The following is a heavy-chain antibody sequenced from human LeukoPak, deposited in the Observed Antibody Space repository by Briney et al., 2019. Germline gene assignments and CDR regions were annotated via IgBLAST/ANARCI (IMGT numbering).Heavy chain of an antibody. D-gene: IGHD6-13*01. V-gene: IGHV3-23*01. CDR1: GFTFRNYA. CDR2: ISGSGGGT. CDR3: AKDAYSSNWFPNNRFDP. Sequence: GGSLRLSCAASGFTFRNYAMSWVRQAPGKGLEWVSTISGSGGGTYHADSVKGRFTISRDNSMGTLYLQINSLRGEDTAVYYCAKDAYSSNWFPNNRFDPWGQGTLVSVSS. J-gene: IGHJ5*02.